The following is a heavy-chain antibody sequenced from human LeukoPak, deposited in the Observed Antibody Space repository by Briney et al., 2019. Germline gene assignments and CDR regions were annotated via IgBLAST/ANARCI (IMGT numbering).Heavy chain of an antibody. D-gene: IGHD1-14*01. CDR2: IISSSRYI. J-gene: IGHJ4*02. V-gene: IGHV3-21*01. CDR3: ARDITNSMVPFVY. CDR1: GFTVSSYS. Sequence: GGSLTLSWAASGFTVSSYSMGWVRHDPGEGLEWVTSIISSSRYIYYADSVKGPFTISRDNAKNSLYLQMNRLRAEETAVYYCARDITNSMVPFVYCGQGTLVTVSS.